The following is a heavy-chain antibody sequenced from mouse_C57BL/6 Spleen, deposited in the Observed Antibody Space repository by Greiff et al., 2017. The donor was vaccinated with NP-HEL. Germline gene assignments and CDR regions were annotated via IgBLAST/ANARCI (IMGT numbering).Heavy chain of an antibody. D-gene: IGHD4-1*01. J-gene: IGHJ4*01. CDR1: GFTFSDYG. Sequence: EVNLVESGGGLVKPGGSLKLSCAASGFTFSDYGMHWVRQAPEKGLEWVAYISSGSSTIYYADTVKGRFTISRDNAKNTLFLQMTSLRSEDTAMYYCARGWANWYAMDYWGQGTSVTVSS. CDR3: ARGWANWYAMDY. CDR2: ISSGSSTI. V-gene: IGHV5-17*01.